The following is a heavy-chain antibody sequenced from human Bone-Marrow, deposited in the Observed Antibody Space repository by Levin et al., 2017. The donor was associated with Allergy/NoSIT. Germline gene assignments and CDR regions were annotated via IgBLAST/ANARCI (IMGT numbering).Heavy chain of an antibody. CDR2: IEYSGDT. V-gene: IGHV4-30-4*01. Sequence: SETLSLTCAVSGDSISSGDFYWSWIRQTLSRGLEWLGHIEYSGDTYYNPSLESRITISVDTSKNQFSLRVRSVTVADTAMYFCARIGNSFGPWGQGILVTVSS. CDR3: ARIGNSFGP. J-gene: IGHJ5*02. CDR1: GDSISSGDFY.